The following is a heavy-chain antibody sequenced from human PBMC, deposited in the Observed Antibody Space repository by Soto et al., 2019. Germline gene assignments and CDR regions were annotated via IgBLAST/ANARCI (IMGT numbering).Heavy chain of an antibody. CDR1: GFTFSNAW. V-gene: IGHV3-15*07. CDR2: IKGKTDGGTT. CDR3: TTTSRSGWSS. D-gene: IGHD6-19*01. Sequence: EAQLVESGGGLVKPGGSLRLSCAASGFTFSNAWMNWVRQAPGKGLEWFGRIKGKTDGGTTDYAAPVNGRFTISRDDSKNTLYLQMNSLKTEDTAVYYCTTTSRSGWSSWGQGALVTVSS. J-gene: IGHJ4*02.